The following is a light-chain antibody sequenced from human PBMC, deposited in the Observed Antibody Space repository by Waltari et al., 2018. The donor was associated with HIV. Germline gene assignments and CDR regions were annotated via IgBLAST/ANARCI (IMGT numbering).Light chain of an antibody. CDR1: QDIWRY. CDR3: QQYSHLPVT. CDR2: DAL. Sequence: DIQMTQSPSSLSASVGDRVTITCRASQDIWRYLNWYQQKPGRAPKLLIYDALNLETGVPSRFSGSCSGTDFTFTISSLQPEDFATYFCQQYSHLPVTFGPGTKVDVK. J-gene: IGKJ3*01. V-gene: IGKV1-33*01.